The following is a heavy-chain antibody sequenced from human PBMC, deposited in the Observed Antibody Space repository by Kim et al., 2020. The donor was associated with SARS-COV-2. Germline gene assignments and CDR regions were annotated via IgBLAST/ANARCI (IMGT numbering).Heavy chain of an antibody. Sequence: SETLSLTCTVSGGSISSGDYYWSWIRQPPGKGLEWIGYIYYSGSTYYNPSLKNRVTISVDTSKNQFSLKLSSVTAADTAVYYCARARATSITIFGVVIVHYCDYW. CDR3: ARARATSITIFGVVIVHYCDY. V-gene: IGHV4-30-4*01. J-gene: IGHJ4*01. CDR1: GGSISSGDYY. D-gene: IGHD3-3*01. CDR2: IYYSGST.